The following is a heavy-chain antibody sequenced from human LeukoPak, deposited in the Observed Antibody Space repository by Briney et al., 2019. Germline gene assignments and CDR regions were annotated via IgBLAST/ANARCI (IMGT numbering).Heavy chain of an antibody. Sequence: GGSLRLSCAASGFTFSSYAMSWVRQAPGKGLDWVSAISGSGGSTYYADSVKGRFTISRDNSKNTLYLQMNSLRAGDTAVYYCAKDAMYNYDSSGYYYMDVWGKGTTLTVSS. CDR1: GFTFSSYA. J-gene: IGHJ6*03. V-gene: IGHV3-23*01. CDR2: ISGSGGST. D-gene: IGHD3-22*01. CDR3: AKDAMYNYDSSGYYYMDV.